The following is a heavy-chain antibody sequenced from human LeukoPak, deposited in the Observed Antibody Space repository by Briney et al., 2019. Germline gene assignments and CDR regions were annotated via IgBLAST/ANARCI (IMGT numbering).Heavy chain of an antibody. D-gene: IGHD3-10*01. V-gene: IGHV1-18*01. CDR2: ISAYNGNT. CDR1: GYTFTSYG. J-gene: IGHJ4*02. CDR3: ARVVRELHLLDY. Sequence: ASVKVSCKASGYTFTSYGISWVRQAPGQGLEWMGWISAYNGNTSYAQKLQGRVTMTTDTSTSTAYMELRSLRSDDTAVYYCARVVRELHLLDYWGQGTLVTVSS.